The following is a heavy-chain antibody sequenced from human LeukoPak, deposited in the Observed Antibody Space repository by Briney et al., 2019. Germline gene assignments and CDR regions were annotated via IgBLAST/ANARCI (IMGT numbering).Heavy chain of an antibody. D-gene: IGHD6-19*01. CDR3: ARDQQWLDPARHDFDY. CDR2: ISAYNGNT. V-gene: IGHV1-18*01. CDR1: GYTFISYG. Sequence: ASVKVSCKASGYTFISYGISWLRQAPGQGREWMGWISAYNGNTNYAQKLQGRVTMTTDTSTSTAYMELRSLRSDDTAVYYCARDQQWLDPARHDFDYWGQGTLVTVSS. J-gene: IGHJ4*02.